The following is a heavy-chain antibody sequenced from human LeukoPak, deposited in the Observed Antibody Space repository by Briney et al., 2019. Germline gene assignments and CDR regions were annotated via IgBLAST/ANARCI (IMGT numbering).Heavy chain of an antibody. J-gene: IGHJ4*02. CDR1: GFTFSYYS. D-gene: IGHD5-18*01. CDR2: ISSSGSTI. V-gene: IGHV3-48*04. CDR3: ARDIANMPGRDSYGYDY. Sequence: TGGSLRLSCAVSGFTFSYYSMNWVRQAPGKGLEWVSYISSSGSTIWYADSVKGRFTISRDNAKNSLYLQMNSLRAGDSAVYYCARDIANMPGRDSYGYDYWGQGTLVTVSS.